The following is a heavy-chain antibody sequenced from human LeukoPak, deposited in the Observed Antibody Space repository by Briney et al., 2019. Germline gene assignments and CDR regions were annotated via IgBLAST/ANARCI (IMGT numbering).Heavy chain of an antibody. V-gene: IGHV4-59*08. CDR1: GGSVTSYY. J-gene: IGHJ4*02. CDR2: IYYNGGT. D-gene: IGHD2-15*01. Sequence: SETLSLTCTVSGGSVTSYYWSWIRHPPGPGIDWNGYIYYNGGTNYHPSLNSRITISLDTSTNQFSLRLSSVTAADTAVYYCAGGGDKAKTGYWGQGTLVSASS. CDR3: AGGGDKAKTGY.